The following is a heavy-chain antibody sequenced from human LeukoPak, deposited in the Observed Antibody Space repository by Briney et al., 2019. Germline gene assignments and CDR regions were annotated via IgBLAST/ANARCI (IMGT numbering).Heavy chain of an antibody. Sequence: GGSLRLSCAASGFTFSSYAMHWVRQAPGKGLEWVAVISYDGSNKYYADSVKGRFTISRDNSKNTLYLQMNSLRAEDTAEYYCARDLTVVTPVVAYWGQGTLVTVSS. CDR3: ARDLTVVTPVVAY. J-gene: IGHJ4*02. CDR2: ISYDGSNK. V-gene: IGHV3-30-3*01. CDR1: GFTFSSYA. D-gene: IGHD4-23*01.